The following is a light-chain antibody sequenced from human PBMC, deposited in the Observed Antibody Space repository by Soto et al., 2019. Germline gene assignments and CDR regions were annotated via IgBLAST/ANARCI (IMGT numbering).Light chain of an antibody. J-gene: IGLJ2*01. Sequence: QSALTQPASVSGSPGQSITISCAGTSSDVGGYNYVSWYQQHPGKVPRLIISDVNKRPSGVSDRFSGPKSGNTASLTISGLQAEDEADYYCASFTRSVTVVFGGGTKLTVL. CDR2: DVN. V-gene: IGLV2-14*03. CDR3: ASFTRSVTVV. CDR1: SSDVGGYNY.